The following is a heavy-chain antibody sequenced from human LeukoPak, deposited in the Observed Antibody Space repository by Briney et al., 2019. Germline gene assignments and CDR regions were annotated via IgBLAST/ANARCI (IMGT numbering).Heavy chain of an antibody. V-gene: IGHV4-38-2*02. CDR3: ARRVGSSDCFDY. CDR1: GGSIRSYY. D-gene: IGHD6-6*01. Sequence: SETLSLTCTVSGGSIRSYYWGWIRQPPGKGLEWIGNVYHGGSSYYNPSLKSRVTISVDTSKNQFSLNLYSVTAADTAVYYCARRVGSSDCFDYWGQGTLVTVSS. J-gene: IGHJ4*02. CDR2: VYHGGSS.